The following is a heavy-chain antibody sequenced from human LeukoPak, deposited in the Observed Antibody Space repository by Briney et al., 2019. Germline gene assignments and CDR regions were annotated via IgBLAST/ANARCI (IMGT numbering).Heavy chain of an antibody. CDR1: GYSISGGYY. Sequence: SETLSLTCTVSGYSISGGYYWGWIRQPPGKGLEWIGSIYHSGSTYYNPSLESRVTISVDTSKNQFSLKLTSVTAADTGVYYCARDGTLSSGDAFDIWGQGTMVTVSS. D-gene: IGHD3-22*01. J-gene: IGHJ3*02. CDR3: ARDGTLSSGDAFDI. V-gene: IGHV4-38-2*02. CDR2: IYHSGST.